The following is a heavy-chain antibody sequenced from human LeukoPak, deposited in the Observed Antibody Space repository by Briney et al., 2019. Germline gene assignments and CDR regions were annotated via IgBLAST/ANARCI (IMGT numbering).Heavy chain of an antibody. V-gene: IGHV4-4*02. Sequence: SETLSLTCAVSGGSITTTNWWSWVRQPPGKGLEWIGEVHLSGATNCNPSLESRVSMSIDKSKNHLSLEVTSVTAADTAMYFCTRESGAFSPFGFWGLGTLVTVSS. J-gene: IGHJ4*02. D-gene: IGHD1-26*01. CDR1: GGSITTTNW. CDR2: VHLSGAT. CDR3: TRESGAFSPFGF.